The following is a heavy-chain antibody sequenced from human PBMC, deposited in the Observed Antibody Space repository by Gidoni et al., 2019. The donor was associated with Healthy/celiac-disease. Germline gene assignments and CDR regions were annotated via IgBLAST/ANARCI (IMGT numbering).Heavy chain of an antibody. CDR3: ARAAEVGYYFDY. D-gene: IGHD6-25*01. CDR2: IYPGDSDT. V-gene: IGHV5-51*01. J-gene: IGHJ4*02. Sequence: EVQLVQSGAEVKKPGESLKISCKGSGRSVTSDWIGWVRQMPGNGLEWMGIIYPGDSDTRYSPSFQGQVTISVDKSINTAYLQWSSLKASDTAMYYCARAAEVGYYFDYWGQGTLVTVSS. CDR1: GRSVTSDW.